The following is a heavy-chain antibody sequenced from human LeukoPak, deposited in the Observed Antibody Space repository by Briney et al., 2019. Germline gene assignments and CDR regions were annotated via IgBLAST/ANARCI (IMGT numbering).Heavy chain of an antibody. CDR1: GYTFTSYY. CDR3: ARGPRNKLERRRPFDY. Sequence: ASVKVSCKASGYTFTSYYMHWVRQAPGQGLEWMGIINPSCGSTSYAQKFQGRVTMTRDTSTSTVYMELSSLRSEEPAVYYCARGPRNKLERRRPFDYWGQGTLVTVSS. J-gene: IGHJ4*02. V-gene: IGHV1-46*01. D-gene: IGHD1-1*01. CDR2: INPSCGST.